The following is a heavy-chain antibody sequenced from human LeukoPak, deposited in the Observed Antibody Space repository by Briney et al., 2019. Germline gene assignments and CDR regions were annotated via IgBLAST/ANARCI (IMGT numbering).Heavy chain of an antibody. D-gene: IGHD3-10*01. Sequence: SWIRQPPGKGLEWIGYIYYSGSTYYNPSLKSRVTISVDTSKNQFTLKLSSVTAADTAVYYCAREGYYGSGSYLEDAFDIWGQGTMVTVSS. CDR2: IYYSGST. J-gene: IGHJ3*02. V-gene: IGHV4-30-4*08. CDR3: AREGYYGSGSYLEDAFDI.